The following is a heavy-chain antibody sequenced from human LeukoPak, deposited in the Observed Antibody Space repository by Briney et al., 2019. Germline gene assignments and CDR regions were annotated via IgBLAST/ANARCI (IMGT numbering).Heavy chain of an antibody. D-gene: IGHD5-24*01. CDR2: ISITSNTI. CDR1: GFSFRDYE. Sequence: GGSLRLSCAASGFSFRDYEMNWVRQAPGKGLDWVSYISITSNTIHYADSVKGRFTISRDNTKNSLYLQMTRLRADDTAIYYCARGGLDAYDYWGQGTLGTVSS. J-gene: IGHJ4*02. CDR3: ARGGLDAYDY. V-gene: IGHV3-48*03.